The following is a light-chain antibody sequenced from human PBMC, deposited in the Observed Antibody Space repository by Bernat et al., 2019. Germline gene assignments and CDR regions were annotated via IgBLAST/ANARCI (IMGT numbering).Light chain of an antibody. CDR2: SAY. CDR3: QQYNDLRLT. Sequence: EIVMTQSPATLSLSPGETATLSCRASESVGSYLAWYQQKPGQAPKLLVHSAYFRATGIPDRFSGSGSRTEFTLTISSLEPEDVGVYHCQQYNDLRLTFGGGTKVELK. J-gene: IGKJ4*01. V-gene: IGKV3D-15*01. CDR1: ESVGSY.